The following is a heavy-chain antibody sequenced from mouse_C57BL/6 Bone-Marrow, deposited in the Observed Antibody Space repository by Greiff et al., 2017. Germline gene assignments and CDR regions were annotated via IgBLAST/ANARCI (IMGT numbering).Heavy chain of an antibody. CDR1: GFTFSSYA. Sequence: EVHLVESGEGLVKPGGSLKLSCAASGFTFSSYAMSWVRQTPEKRLEWVAYISSGGDYIYYADTVKGRFTISRDNARNTLYLQMSSLKSEDTAMYYCTIDPVTTGFAYWGQWTLVTVSA. J-gene: IGHJ3*01. CDR2: ISSGGDYI. D-gene: IGHD1-1*01. CDR3: TIDPVTTGFAY. V-gene: IGHV5-9-1*02.